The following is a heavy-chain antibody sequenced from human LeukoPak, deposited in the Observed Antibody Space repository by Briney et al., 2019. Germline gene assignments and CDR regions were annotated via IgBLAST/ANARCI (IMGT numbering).Heavy chain of an antibody. Sequence: GGSLRLSCVASGFPFSGYWMTWVRQAPGKGLEWVANIKQDGSKKSYVDSVKGRFTISRDNAKNSLYLQMNSLRAEDTAIYYCTRVGYIDEGVDYWGQGTLVTVSS. CDR3: TRVGYIDEGVDY. J-gene: IGHJ4*02. D-gene: IGHD5-24*01. V-gene: IGHV3-7*04. CDR2: IKQDGSKK. CDR1: GFPFSGYW.